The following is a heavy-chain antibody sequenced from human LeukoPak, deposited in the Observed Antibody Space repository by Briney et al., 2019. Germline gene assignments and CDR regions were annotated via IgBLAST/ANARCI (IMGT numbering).Heavy chain of an antibody. CDR2: IYYSGST. J-gene: IGHJ4*02. CDR3: AGHSGDTYGSDY. Sequence: PSETLSLTCTVSGGSISSSSYYWGWIRQPPGKGLEWIGSIYYSGSTYYNPSLKSRVTISVDTSKNQFSLKLSSVTAADTAVYYCAGHSGDTYGSDYWGQGALVIVSS. CDR1: GGSISSSSYY. D-gene: IGHD5-18*01. V-gene: IGHV4-39*01.